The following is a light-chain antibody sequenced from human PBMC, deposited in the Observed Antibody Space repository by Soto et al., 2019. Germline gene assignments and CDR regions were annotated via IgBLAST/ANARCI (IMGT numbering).Light chain of an antibody. V-gene: IGLV7-46*01. CDR2: DTD. CDR3: LLSSNGAVV. J-gene: IGLJ2*01. CDR1: TGDVTSDHY. Sequence: QAVVTQEPSLAVSPGGTTTLTCGSNTGDVTSDHYSYWFQQKPGQAPRTLIYDTDKRPSRTPARFSGSLLGGKAALTLSGAQPEDEADYYCLLSSNGAVVFGGGTKLTVL.